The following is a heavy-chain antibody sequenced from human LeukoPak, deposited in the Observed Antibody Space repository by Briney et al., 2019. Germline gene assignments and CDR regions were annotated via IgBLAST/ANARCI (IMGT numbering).Heavy chain of an antibody. J-gene: IGHJ3*02. CDR1: GGSISSGDYY. Sequence: SETLSLTCTVSGGSISSGDYYWSWIRQPPGKGLEWIGYIYYSGSTYYNPSLKSRVTISVDTSKNQFSLKLSSVTAADTAVYYCARDRNSSSWYYHDAFDIWGQGTMVTVSS. CDR2: IYYSGST. CDR3: ARDRNSSSWYYHDAFDI. V-gene: IGHV4-30-4*01. D-gene: IGHD6-13*01.